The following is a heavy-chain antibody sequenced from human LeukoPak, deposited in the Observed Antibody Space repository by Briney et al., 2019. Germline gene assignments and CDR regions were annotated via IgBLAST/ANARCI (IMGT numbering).Heavy chain of an antibody. CDR1: GFTFSSYG. CDR2: IRYDGSNK. V-gene: IGHV3-30*02. D-gene: IGHD2-21*02. J-gene: IGHJ5*02. Sequence: GGSLRLSCAASGFTFSSYGMHWVRQAPGKGLEWVAFIRYDGSNKYYADSVKGRFTISRDNSKNTLYLQMNSLRAEDTAVYYCAKDRYLGYCGGDCYSTEVWFDPWGQGTLVTVSS. CDR3: AKDRYLGYCGGDCYSTEVWFDP.